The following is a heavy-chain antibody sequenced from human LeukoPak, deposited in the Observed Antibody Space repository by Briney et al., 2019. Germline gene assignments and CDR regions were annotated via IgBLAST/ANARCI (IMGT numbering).Heavy chain of an antibody. Sequence: PGGSRRLSWAASGFTFRGYAMHWVRQAPGKGLEWVAVMSYDESRHEYADSVKGRFTIFRDNSKNTLYLQMTSLTTDDTAVYYCARSRYSTYDPLDYWGQGTLVAVSS. D-gene: IGHD4-11*01. V-gene: IGHV3-30*01. CDR2: MSYDESRH. CDR3: ARSRYSTYDPLDY. J-gene: IGHJ4*02. CDR1: GFTFRGYA.